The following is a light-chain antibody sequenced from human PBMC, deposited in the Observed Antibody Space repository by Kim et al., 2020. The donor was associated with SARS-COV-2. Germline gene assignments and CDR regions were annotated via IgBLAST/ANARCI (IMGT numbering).Light chain of an antibody. CDR3: QQYGSSPFT. J-gene: IGKJ3*01. Sequence: EIVLTQSPVTLSLSPGERATLSCRASQSVSSYLAWYQQKPGQAPRLLIYDASNRATGIPARFSGSGSGTDFTLTISRLEPEDFAVYYCQQYGSSPFTFGPGTKVDIK. V-gene: IGKV3-20*01. CDR2: DAS. CDR1: QSVSSY.